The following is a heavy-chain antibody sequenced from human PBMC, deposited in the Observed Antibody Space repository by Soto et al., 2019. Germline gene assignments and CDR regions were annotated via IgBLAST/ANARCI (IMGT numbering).Heavy chain of an antibody. CDR3: ARAQDDIVVVVAAPTYYYYGMDV. Sequence: SVKVSCKASGVTFSSYAISWVRQAPGQGLEWMGGIIPIFGTANYAQKFQGRVTITADKSTSTAYMELSSLRSEDTAVYYCARAQDDIVVVVAAPTYYYYGMDVWGQGTTVTVSS. V-gene: IGHV1-69*06. D-gene: IGHD2-15*01. J-gene: IGHJ6*02. CDR1: GVTFSSYA. CDR2: IIPIFGTA.